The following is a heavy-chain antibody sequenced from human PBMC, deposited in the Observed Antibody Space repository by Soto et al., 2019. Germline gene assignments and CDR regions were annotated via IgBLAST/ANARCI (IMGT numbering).Heavy chain of an antibody. CDR2: IKSKTDGGTT. V-gene: IGHV3-15*01. CDR3: TTAGRVMITFGGVIVSEADDAFDI. Sequence: EVQLVESGGGLVKPGGSLRLSCAASGFTFSNAWMSWVRQAPGKGLEWVGRIKSKTDGGTTDYAAPVKGRFTISRDDSKNPLYLQMNSLKTEDTAVYYCTTAGRVMITFGGVIVSEADDAFDIWGQGTMVTVSS. J-gene: IGHJ3*02. D-gene: IGHD3-16*02. CDR1: GFTFSNAW.